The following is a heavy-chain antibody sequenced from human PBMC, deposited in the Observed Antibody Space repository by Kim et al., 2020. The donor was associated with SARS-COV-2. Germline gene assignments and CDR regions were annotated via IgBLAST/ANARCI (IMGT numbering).Heavy chain of an antibody. D-gene: IGHD3-22*01. Sequence: GGSLRLSCAASGFTFSSYAMSWVRQAPGKGLEWVSAISGSGGSTYYADSVKGRFTISRDNSKNTLYLQMNSLRAEDTAVYYCAKVLDYYDSSGYRFWGQGTLVTVSS. V-gene: IGHV3-23*01. J-gene: IGHJ4*02. CDR1: GFTFSSYA. CDR2: ISGSGGST. CDR3: AKVLDYYDSSGYRF.